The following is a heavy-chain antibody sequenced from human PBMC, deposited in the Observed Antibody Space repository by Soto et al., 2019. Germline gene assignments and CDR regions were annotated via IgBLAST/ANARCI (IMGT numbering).Heavy chain of an antibody. D-gene: IGHD3-3*01. CDR1: GYTFTGYY. CDR2: SNPNSGGT. J-gene: IGHJ3*02. CDR3: ARSLRFLLPADGVDI. V-gene: IGHV1-2*02. Sequence: QVQLVQSGAEVKKPGASVKVSCKASGYTFTGYYVHWVRQAPGHGLEGMGWSNPNSGGTNYAQRFQGRVTMTRDTSISTAYMELSSLRSDDTAVYSCARSLRFLLPADGVDIWGQGTMVTGSS.